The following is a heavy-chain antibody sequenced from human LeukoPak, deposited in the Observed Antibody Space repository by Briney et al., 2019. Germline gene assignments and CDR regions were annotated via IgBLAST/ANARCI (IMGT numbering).Heavy chain of an antibody. Sequence: ASVKVSCKASGYTFTGYYLHWVRQAPGQGLEWMGWINPNSGGANYAQKFHGRVTMTRDPSIRTGYMELSRLRSDDTAVYYCSRESRPLERLGIFTMRYDFDYWGQGTLVTVSS. CDR2: INPNSGGA. J-gene: IGHJ4*02. D-gene: IGHD1-1*01. CDR1: GYTFTGYY. V-gene: IGHV1-2*02. CDR3: SRESRPLERLGIFTMRYDFDY.